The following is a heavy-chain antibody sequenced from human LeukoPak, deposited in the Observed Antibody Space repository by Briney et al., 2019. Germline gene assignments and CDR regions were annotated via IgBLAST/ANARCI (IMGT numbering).Heavy chain of an antibody. CDR1: GASIWSYY. CDR2: TYYNGDT. J-gene: IGHJ4*02. V-gene: IGHV4-59*01. Sequence: PSETLSLTCTVSGASIWSYYWTWIRQPPGKGLEWIGYTYYNGDTNYNPSLKSRVTMFVDTSKNQFSLEVTSVTTADTAVYFCVGAPNTYYFDYWGQGAPVAVSS. D-gene: IGHD2/OR15-2a*01. CDR3: VGAPNTYYFDY.